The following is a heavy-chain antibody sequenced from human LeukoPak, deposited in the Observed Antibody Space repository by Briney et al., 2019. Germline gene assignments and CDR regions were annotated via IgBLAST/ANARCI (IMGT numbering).Heavy chain of an antibody. CDR1: GDSISSGTYY. D-gene: IGHD4-17*01. CDR3: ARYSGDYKGNYFDY. Sequence: SETLSLTCTVSGDSISSGTYYWSWIRQHPGKGLEWIGYIFYSGSIYYNPSLKSRVTISVDTSKNQFSLKLSSVTAADTAVYYCARYSGDYKGNYFDYWGQGTLVTVSS. CDR2: IFYSGSI. V-gene: IGHV4-31*03. J-gene: IGHJ4*02.